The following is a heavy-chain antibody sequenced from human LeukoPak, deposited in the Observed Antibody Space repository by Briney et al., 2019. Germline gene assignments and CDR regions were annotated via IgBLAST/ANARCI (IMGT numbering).Heavy chain of an antibody. V-gene: IGHV3-53*01. Sequence: PGGSLRLSCAASGFTVSSNYMSWVRQAPGKGLEWVSVIYSGGSTYYADSVKGRCTISRDNSKNTLYLQMNSLRAEDTAVYYCARELVAAAGPSFYYYYGMDVCGQGTTVTVSS. D-gene: IGHD6-13*01. CDR2: IYSGGST. CDR3: ARELVAAAGPSFYYYYGMDV. CDR1: GFTVSSNY. J-gene: IGHJ6*02.